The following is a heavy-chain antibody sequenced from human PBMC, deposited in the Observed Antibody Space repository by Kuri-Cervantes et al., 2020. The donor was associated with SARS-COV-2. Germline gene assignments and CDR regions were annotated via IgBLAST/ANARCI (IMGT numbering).Heavy chain of an antibody. Sequence: GGSLRLSCEASGFILGSYGMTWVRQAPGKGLQWVSSISAGGGRTDYADSVKGRFTISRDNSKNTLYLQMNSLRAEDTAVYYCAKAYYDFWSGYYRGGYYFDYWGQGTLVTVSS. CDR2: ISAGGGRT. CDR1: GFILGSYG. V-gene: IGHV3-23*01. CDR3: AKAYYDFWSGYYRGGYYFDY. D-gene: IGHD3-3*01. J-gene: IGHJ4*02.